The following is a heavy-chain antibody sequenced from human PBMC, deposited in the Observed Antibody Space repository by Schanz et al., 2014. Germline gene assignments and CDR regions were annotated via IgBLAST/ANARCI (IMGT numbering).Heavy chain of an antibody. V-gene: IGHV1-18*04. CDR3: ARGRVLGSYYEY. CDR1: GYTFTTYG. J-gene: IGHJ4*02. CDR2: ISTYNDNT. Sequence: QVQLVQSGVEVKKPGASVKVSCKASGYTFTTYGISWVRQAPGQGLEWMGWISTYNDNTNYAQKLQGRVTMSTDTSTGTAYMELMSLRSDDTAVYYCARGRVLGSYYEYWGQGTLVTVSS. D-gene: IGHD3-16*01.